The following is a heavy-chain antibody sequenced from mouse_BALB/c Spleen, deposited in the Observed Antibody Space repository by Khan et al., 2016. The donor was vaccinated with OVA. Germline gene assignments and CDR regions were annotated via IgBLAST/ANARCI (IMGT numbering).Heavy chain of an antibody. CDR2: IYTGNSDT. V-gene: IGHV1-5*01. D-gene: IGHD1-3*01. CDR3: TRGGYSSVAY. J-gene: IGHJ3*01. Sequence: VQLQQPGTVLARPGASVKMSCKASGYIFTSYLIHWVKQRPGQGLEWIGDIYTGNSDTTYNQKFKDKAKLTAGKSATTAYMELSSLTNEDSAVYDCTRGGYSSVAYWGQGTLVTVSA. CDR1: GYIFTSYL.